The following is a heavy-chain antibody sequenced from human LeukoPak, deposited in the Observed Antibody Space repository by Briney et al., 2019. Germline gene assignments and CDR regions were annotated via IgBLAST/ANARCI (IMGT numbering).Heavy chain of an antibody. J-gene: IGHJ3*02. CDR3: ARVGHIAAAGAFDI. V-gene: IGHV3-21*01. CDR1: GFTFSSYS. Sequence: PGGSLRLSCAASGFTFSSYSMNWVRQAPGKGLEWVSSISSSSSYIYYADSVKGRFTISRDNAKNSLYLQMNSLRAEDTAVYYCARVGHIAAAGAFDIWGQGTMVTVSS. CDR2: ISSSSSYI. D-gene: IGHD6-13*01.